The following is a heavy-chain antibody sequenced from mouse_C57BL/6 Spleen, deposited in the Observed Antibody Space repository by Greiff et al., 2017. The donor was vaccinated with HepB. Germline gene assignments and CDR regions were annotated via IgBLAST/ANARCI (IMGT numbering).Heavy chain of an antibody. D-gene: IGHD1-1*01. Sequence: QVQLQQPGAELVMPGASVKLSCKASGYTFTSYWMHWVKQRPGQGLEWIGEIDPSDSYTNYNQKFKGKSTLTVDKSSSTAYMQLSSLTSEDSAVYYGARRVLRDYFDYWGQGTTLTVSS. CDR3: ARRVLRDYFDY. CDR2: IDPSDSYT. CDR1: GYTFTSYW. V-gene: IGHV1-69*01. J-gene: IGHJ2*01.